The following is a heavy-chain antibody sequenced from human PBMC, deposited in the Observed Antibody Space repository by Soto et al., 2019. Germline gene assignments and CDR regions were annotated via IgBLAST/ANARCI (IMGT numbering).Heavy chain of an antibody. CDR3: AKEVVIESAGRSHSYSYCLDV. CDR1: GFTFSIYA. CDR2: ISASGGRT. D-gene: IGHD6-13*01. V-gene: IGHV3-23*01. Sequence: GGSLRLSCAASGFTFSIYAMSWVRQAPGKGLEWVSVISASGGRTYYADSVKGRFTMSRDNSKNTLFLQMNSLRDEDTAIYYCAKEVVIESAGRSHSYSYCLDVWGPVTTVTVSS. J-gene: IGHJ6*02.